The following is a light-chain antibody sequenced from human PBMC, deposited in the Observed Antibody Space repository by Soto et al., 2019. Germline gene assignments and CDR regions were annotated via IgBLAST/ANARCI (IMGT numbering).Light chain of an antibody. CDR2: DAS. V-gene: IGKV3-11*01. CDR1: QRVSSY. CDR3: QQRSNWLWT. Sequence: EIVLTHSPATLSLSPGERATLSCRASQRVSSYLAWYQQKPGQAPRLLIYDASNRATGIPARFSGSGSGTDFTLTFSSLEPEDFAVYYCQQRSNWLWTFGQGTKVDIK. J-gene: IGKJ1*01.